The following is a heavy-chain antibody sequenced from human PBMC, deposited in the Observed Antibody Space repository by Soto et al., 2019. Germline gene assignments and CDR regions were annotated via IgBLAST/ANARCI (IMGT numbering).Heavy chain of an antibody. CDR2: ISYDGSNK. Sequence: QVQLVESGGGVVQPGRSLRLSCAASGFTFSSYGMHWVRQAPGKGLEWVAVISYDGSNKYYADSVKGRFTISRDNSKNTLYLQMNSLRAEDTAVYYCAKDNGYSHTRGKDVWGQGTTVTVSS. D-gene: IGHD5-18*01. V-gene: IGHV3-30*18. CDR1: GFTFSSYG. J-gene: IGHJ6*02. CDR3: AKDNGYSHTRGKDV.